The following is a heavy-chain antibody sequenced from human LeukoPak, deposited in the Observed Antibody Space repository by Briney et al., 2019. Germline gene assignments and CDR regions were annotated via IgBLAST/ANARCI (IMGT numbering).Heavy chain of an antibody. V-gene: IGHV3-7*03. J-gene: IGHJ4*02. Sequence: GGSLRLSCAASGFTFSSYWMSWVRQAPGKGLEWVANIKQDGSEKYYVDSVKGRFTISRDNSQNMAYLQMNSLRAEDTAVYYCAKGSRVTVVSHFDFWGQGALVSVSS. D-gene: IGHD4-23*01. CDR1: GFTFSSYW. CDR3: AKGSRVTVVSHFDF. CDR2: IKQDGSEK.